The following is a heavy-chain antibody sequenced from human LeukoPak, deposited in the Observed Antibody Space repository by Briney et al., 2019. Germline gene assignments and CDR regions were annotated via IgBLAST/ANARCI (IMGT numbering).Heavy chain of an antibody. D-gene: IGHD3-10*01. CDR3: ARGRRITMVRGVIHGYNRFDP. Sequence: SETLSLTCAVYGVSFSGYYWSWIRQPPGKGLEWIGEINHSGSTNYNPSLKSRVTISVDTSKNQFSLKLSSVTAADTAVYYCARGRRITMVRGVIHGYNRFDPWGQGTLVTVSS. V-gene: IGHV4-34*01. CDR2: INHSGST. J-gene: IGHJ5*02. CDR1: GVSFSGYY.